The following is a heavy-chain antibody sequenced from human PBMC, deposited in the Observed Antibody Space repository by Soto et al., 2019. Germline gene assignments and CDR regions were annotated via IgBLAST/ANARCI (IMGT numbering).Heavy chain of an antibody. Sequence: SETLSLTCTVSGGSISSGDYYWSWIRQPPGKGLEWIGDIYYSGSTYYNPSLKSRVTISVDTSKNQFSLTLSSVTAADTAVYYCARNYYYGPRGPSFDYWGQGALVT. CDR3: ARNYYYGPRGPSFDY. J-gene: IGHJ4*02. D-gene: IGHD3-10*01. CDR2: IYYSGST. V-gene: IGHV4-30-4*01. CDR1: GGSISSGDYY.